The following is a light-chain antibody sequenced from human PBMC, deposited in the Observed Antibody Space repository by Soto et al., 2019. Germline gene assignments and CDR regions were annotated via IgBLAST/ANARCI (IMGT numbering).Light chain of an antibody. CDR2: KVS. V-gene: IGKV2-30*02. CDR1: QSLVHIDGIAY. J-gene: IGKJ5*01. Sequence: DVVMTQSPLSLPVTLGQPSSISCISNQSLVHIDGIAYVRWFKQRPGRTPRRLIYKVSNRDSGVPARFSGSGSGTDFALKISRVEAEDVGVYCCMQGTHWPITFGQGTRLEI. CDR3: MQGTHWPIT.